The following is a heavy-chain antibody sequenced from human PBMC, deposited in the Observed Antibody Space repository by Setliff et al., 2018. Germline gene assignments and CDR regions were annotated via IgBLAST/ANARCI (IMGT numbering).Heavy chain of an antibody. CDR3: ALSSSWFKDFQH. D-gene: IGHD6-13*01. CDR1: GASINRDY. Sequence: SETLSLTCSVSGASINRDYWNWIRQPPGKGLEWIGYIHYSGSTNYNPSLKSRVSISVDTSKNQFSLKVSSVTAADTAIYYCALSSSWFKDFQHWGQGTLVTVSS. CDR2: IHYSGST. V-gene: IGHV4-59*01. J-gene: IGHJ1*01.